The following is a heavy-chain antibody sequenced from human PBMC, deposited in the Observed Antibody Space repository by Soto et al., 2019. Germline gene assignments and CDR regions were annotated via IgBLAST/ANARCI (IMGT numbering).Heavy chain of an antibody. CDR1: GYTFTSYD. CDR2: MNPNSGNT. J-gene: IGHJ6*03. D-gene: IGHD2-2*01. V-gene: IGHV1-8*01. Sequence: GASVKVSCKASGYTFTSYDINWVRQATGQGLEWMGWMNPNSGNTGYAQKFQGRVTMTRNTSISTAYMELSSLRSEDTAVYYCARCPSRRGRVPAPYYYYYMDVWGKGTTVTVSS. CDR3: ARCPSRRGRVPAPYYYYYMDV.